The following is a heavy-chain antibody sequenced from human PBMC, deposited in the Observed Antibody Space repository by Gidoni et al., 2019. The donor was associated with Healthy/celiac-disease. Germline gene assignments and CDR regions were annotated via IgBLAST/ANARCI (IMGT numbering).Heavy chain of an antibody. D-gene: IGHD5-12*01. V-gene: IGHV4-34*01. J-gene: IGHJ4*02. CDR1: GGSFSGYY. CDR3: ARGHVAYFDY. Sequence: QVQLQQWGAGLLKPSETLSLTCAVYGGSFSGYYWSWSRQPPGKGLEWIGEINHSGSTNYNPSLKSRVTISVDTSKNQFSLKLSSVTAADTAVYYCARGHVAYFDYWGQGTLVTVSS. CDR2: INHSGST.